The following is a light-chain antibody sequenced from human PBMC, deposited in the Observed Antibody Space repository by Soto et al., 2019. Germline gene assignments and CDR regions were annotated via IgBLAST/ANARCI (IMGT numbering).Light chain of an antibody. Sequence: QSVLTQPRSVSGSPGQSVTISCTGTSSDVGGYDYVSWYQQHPGKAPKFIIYDVTKRPSGVPDRFSGSKSGNTASLTISGLQADDEADYYCCSYAGSYNLVFGGGTKLTVL. CDR3: CSYAGSYNLV. CDR2: DVT. V-gene: IGLV2-11*01. CDR1: SSDVGGYDY. J-gene: IGLJ3*02.